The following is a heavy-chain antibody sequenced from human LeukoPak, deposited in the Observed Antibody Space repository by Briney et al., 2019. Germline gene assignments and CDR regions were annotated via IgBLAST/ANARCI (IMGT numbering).Heavy chain of an antibody. J-gene: IGHJ4*02. CDR2: IWNDGSNK. V-gene: IGHV3-33*06. CDR1: GFTFSHYG. CDR3: AKDAQRGFDYSNSLEY. Sequence: PGRSLRLSCAASGFTFSHYGMHWVRQAPGRGLEWVVVIWNDGSNKYYADSVKGRFTISRDNSQNTVDLHMNSLRAEDTAVYYCAKDAQRGFDYSNSLEYWGQGTLVTVSS. D-gene: IGHD4-11*01.